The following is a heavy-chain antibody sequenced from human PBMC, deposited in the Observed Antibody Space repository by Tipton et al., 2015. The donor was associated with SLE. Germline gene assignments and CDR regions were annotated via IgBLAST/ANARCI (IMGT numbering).Heavy chain of an antibody. V-gene: IGHV3-21*01. Sequence: SLRLSCAASGFTFSSYSMNWVRQAPGKGLEWVSSISSSSSYIYYADSVKGRFTISRDNAKNSLYLQMNSLRAEDTAVYYCAREGLVVVVAADGMDVWGQGTTVTVSS. D-gene: IGHD2-15*01. CDR2: ISSSSSYI. CDR3: AREGLVVVVAADGMDV. CDR1: GFTFSSYS. J-gene: IGHJ6*02.